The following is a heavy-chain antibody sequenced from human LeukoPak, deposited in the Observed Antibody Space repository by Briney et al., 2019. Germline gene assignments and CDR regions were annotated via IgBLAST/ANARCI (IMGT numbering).Heavy chain of an antibody. CDR1: GFTVSSNY. V-gene: IGHV3-66*01. CDR3: ARELRGFDP. CDR2: IYSDGST. Sequence: PGGSLRLSCAASGFTVSSNYMNWVRQAPGKGLEWVSVIYSDGSTYYTDSVKGRFIISRDNSKNTLYLQMSSLRLEDTAVYYCARELRGFDPWGQGTLVTVSS. D-gene: IGHD3-10*01. J-gene: IGHJ5*02.